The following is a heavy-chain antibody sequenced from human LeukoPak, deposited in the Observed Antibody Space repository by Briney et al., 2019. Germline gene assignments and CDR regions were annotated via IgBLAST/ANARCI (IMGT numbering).Heavy chain of an antibody. V-gene: IGHV4-34*01. CDR2: INHSVGT. J-gene: IGHJ4*02. Sequence: SETLSLTCALYGGSFSDYHWTWIRQPPGKGLEWIGEINHSVGTDYNPSLRSRLTISVDTSKKQFSLQLSSVTAADTGVYYCARVSDIMISLGGGISSFDYWGQGSLVTVST. CDR1: GGSFSDYH. CDR3: ARVSDIMISLGGGISSFDY. D-gene: IGHD3-16*02.